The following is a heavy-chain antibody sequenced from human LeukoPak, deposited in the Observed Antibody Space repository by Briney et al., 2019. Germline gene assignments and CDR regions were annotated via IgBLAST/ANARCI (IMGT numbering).Heavy chain of an antibody. Sequence: ASVKVSCKASGYTFTSYYMHWVRQAPGQGLEWMGIINPSASSTSYAQKFQGRVTMTRDTSTSTVYMELSSLRSEDTAVYYCARDRFGYSSRWYVDYWGQGTLVTVSS. CDR1: GYTFTSYY. CDR3: ARDRFGYSSRWYVDY. J-gene: IGHJ4*02. V-gene: IGHV1-46*01. CDR2: INPSASST. D-gene: IGHD6-13*01.